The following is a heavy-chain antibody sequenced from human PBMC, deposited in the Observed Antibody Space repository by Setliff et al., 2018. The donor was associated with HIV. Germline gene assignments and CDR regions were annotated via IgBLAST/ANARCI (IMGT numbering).Heavy chain of an antibody. CDR2: INAGNGNT. V-gene: IGHV1-3*01. CDR3: ASIDCGGDCYSYYYYGMDV. Sequence: ASVKVSCKASGYTFTNYALHWVRQAPGQRLEWMGWINAGNGNTKYSQKFQGRVTITRDKFASTVYIELSSLRSEDTAVYYCASIDCGGDCYSYYYYGMDVWGQGTTVTVSS. D-gene: IGHD2-21*02. CDR1: GYTFTNYA. J-gene: IGHJ6*02.